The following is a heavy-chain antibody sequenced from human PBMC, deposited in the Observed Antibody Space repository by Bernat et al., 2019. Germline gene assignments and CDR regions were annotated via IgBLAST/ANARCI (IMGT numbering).Heavy chain of an antibody. CDR1: GFSFSGIL. CDR3: ARGYGPEN. J-gene: IGHJ1*01. CDR2: IKQDGSVQ. Sequence: EVQLVESGGALVQPGGSLRLSCVGSGFSFSGILMTWVRQAPGKGLEWVANIKQDGSVQHYVDSVKGRFIISRDNTKNSLFLQMNSLRVDDTAVYYCARGYGPENWGQGTLVTVSS. V-gene: IGHV3-7*03. D-gene: IGHD2-8*02.